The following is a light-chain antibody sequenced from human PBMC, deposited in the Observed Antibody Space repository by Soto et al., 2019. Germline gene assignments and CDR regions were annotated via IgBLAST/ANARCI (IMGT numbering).Light chain of an antibody. CDR3: QSYDSSVSGSKV. V-gene: IGLV1-40*01. CDR1: SSNIGAGYD. CDR2: GNS. J-gene: IGLJ1*01. Sequence: QSALTQPPSVSGAPGQRVTISCTGSSSNIGAGYDVHWYQQLPGTAPKLLIYGNSNRPSGVPDRFSGSKSGTSASLAITGLQAEDEADYYCQSYDSSVSGSKVFGTGTKPTVL.